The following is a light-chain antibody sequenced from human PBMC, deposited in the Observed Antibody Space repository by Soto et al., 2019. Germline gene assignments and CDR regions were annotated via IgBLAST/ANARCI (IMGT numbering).Light chain of an antibody. CDR2: DVS. CDR1: RSDVGGYNY. Sequence: QSVLTQPRSVSGSPGQSVTISCTGTRSDVGGYNYVSWYQQHPGKAPKLMTYDVSKRPSGVPDRFSGSKSGNTASLTISGLQAEDEADYYCCSYAGSYYYVFGTGTKVTVL. J-gene: IGLJ1*01. CDR3: CSYAGSYYYV. V-gene: IGLV2-11*01.